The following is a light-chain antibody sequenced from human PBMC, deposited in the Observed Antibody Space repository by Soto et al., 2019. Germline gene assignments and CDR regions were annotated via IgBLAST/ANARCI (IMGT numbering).Light chain of an antibody. Sequence: EIVLTQSPGTLSLSPGERATLSCRASQAIVGTYLAWYQQKPGQAPRLLIYGASSRASGIPDRFSGGGSGTDDTLTISGLEPEDSAVYYCQLGGFGQGTKVEIQ. CDR2: GAS. V-gene: IGKV3-20*01. CDR3: QLGG. CDR1: QAIVGTY. J-gene: IGKJ1*01.